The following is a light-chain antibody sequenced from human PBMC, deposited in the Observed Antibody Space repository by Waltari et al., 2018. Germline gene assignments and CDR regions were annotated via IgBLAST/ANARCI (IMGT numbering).Light chain of an antibody. J-gene: IGLJ2*01. CDR3: QSYDNSLI. V-gene: IGLV1-40*01. CDR1: SSNTGAGYN. CDR2: ENS. Sequence: QSVLTQPPSVSGAPGQRVTISCTGSSSNTGAGYNVHWYQVLPATAPKPLIFENSNRPSGVADRFSGSKSGTSASLAITGLQAEDEGYYYCQSYDNSLIFGGGTKLTVL.